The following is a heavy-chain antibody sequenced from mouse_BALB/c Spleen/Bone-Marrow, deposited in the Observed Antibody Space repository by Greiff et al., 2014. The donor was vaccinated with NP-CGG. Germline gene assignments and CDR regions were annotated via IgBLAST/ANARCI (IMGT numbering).Heavy chain of an antibody. CDR2: IDPYNGGT. Sequence: VHVKQSGPELVKPGASMKVSCKASGYSFTDYNMYWVKQSHGKSLEWIGYIDPYNGGTSYNQKFKGKATLTVDKSSSTAFMHLNSLTSEDSAVYYCASYHSSGYAMDYWGQGTSVTVSS. V-gene: IGHV1S135*01. CDR3: ASYHSSGYAMDY. CDR1: GYSFTDYN. D-gene: IGHD3-1*01. J-gene: IGHJ4*01.